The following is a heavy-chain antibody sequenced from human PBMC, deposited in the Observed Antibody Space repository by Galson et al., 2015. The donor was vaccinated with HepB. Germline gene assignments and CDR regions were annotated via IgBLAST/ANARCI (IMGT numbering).Heavy chain of an antibody. J-gene: IGHJ5*02. V-gene: IGHV1-3*01. D-gene: IGHD2-2*01. CDR2: INAGNGNT. CDR1: GYTFTSYA. CDR3: ARDIEYQLLPYNWFDP. Sequence: SVKVSCKASGYTFTSYAMHWVRQAPGQRLEWMGWINAGNGNTKYSQKFQGRVTITRDTSASTAYMELSSLRSEDTAVYYCARDIEYQLLPYNWFDPWGQGTLVTVSS.